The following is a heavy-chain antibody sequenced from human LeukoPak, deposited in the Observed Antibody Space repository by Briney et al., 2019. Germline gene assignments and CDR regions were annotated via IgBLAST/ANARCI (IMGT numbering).Heavy chain of an antibody. Sequence: GGSLRLSCAASGFTFSSYCMSWVRQAPGKGLEWVANIKQDGSEKYYVDSVKGRFTISRDNAKNTLYLQMNSLRAEDTAVYYCARGSGYYYFDYWGQGTLVTVSS. J-gene: IGHJ4*02. D-gene: IGHD5-12*01. CDR1: GFTFSSYC. V-gene: IGHV3-7*01. CDR3: ARGSGYYYFDY. CDR2: IKQDGSEK.